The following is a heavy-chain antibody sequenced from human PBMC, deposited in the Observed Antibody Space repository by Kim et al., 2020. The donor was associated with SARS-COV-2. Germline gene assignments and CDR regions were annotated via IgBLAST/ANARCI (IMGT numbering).Heavy chain of an antibody. CDR3: ARVPMRISSSSLVFDI. CDR2: NNAGNGNT. CDR1: GYTFKSYA. Sequence: ASVQVSCKASGYTFKSYAMHWVRQAPVQRLEWMGWNNAGNGNTKYSQKFQVRVTITRDTSASTAYMELSSLRSEDTAVYYCARVPMRISSSSLVFDIWGQGTMVNVSS. D-gene: IGHD6-6*01. V-gene: IGHV1-3*01. J-gene: IGHJ3*02.